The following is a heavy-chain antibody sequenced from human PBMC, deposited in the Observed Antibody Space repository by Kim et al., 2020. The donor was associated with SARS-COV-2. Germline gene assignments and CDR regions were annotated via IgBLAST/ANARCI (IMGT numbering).Heavy chain of an antibody. D-gene: IGHD3-16*01. V-gene: IGHV1-46*01. J-gene: IGHJ4*02. CDR3: ARVGGTHWTYYFDY. Sequence: AQKVQGRVTMTRDTSTSTVYMELSSLTSEDTAVYYCARVGGTHWTYYFDYWGQGTLVTVSS.